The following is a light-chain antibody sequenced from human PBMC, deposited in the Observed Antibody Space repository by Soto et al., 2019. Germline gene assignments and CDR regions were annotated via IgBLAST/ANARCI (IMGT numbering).Light chain of an antibody. CDR1: QTISTY. Sequence: DIHMTQSPSSLSASVGDRVTITCRTSQTISTYLNWYLQKPGKAPKLLIYAASRLQSGVPSRFSGSGSGTDFTLAISGLLPEDFATYYCQQTHSFPHTFGQGTKLEI. CDR2: AAS. CDR3: QQTHSFPHT. V-gene: IGKV1-39*01. J-gene: IGKJ2*01.